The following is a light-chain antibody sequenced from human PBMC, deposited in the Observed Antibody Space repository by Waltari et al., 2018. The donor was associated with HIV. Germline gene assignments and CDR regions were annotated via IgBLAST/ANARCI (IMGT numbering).Light chain of an antibody. CDR3: EYYGSSPCT. J-gene: IGKJ1*01. CDR2: GAS. CDR1: QSVSTNY. V-gene: IGKV3-20*01. Sequence: IVLTQSPATLSLSPGAITTPSCRASQSVSTNYLPWYQQQPGKAPRLLIVGASSRATGIPDRISGGGSWTDFTLIINRLQPEDFAFYYGEYYGSSPCTFGQGTKVEIK.